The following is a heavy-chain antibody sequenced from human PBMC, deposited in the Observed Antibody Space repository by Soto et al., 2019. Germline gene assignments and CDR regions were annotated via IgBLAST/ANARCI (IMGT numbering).Heavy chain of an antibody. CDR1: GDSVSSNSAA. V-gene: IGHV6-1*01. CDR3: SRDSGYDYHYYYYMDV. D-gene: IGHD5-12*01. Sequence: SQTLSLTCAISGDSVSSNSAAWNWIRQSPSRGLEWLGRTYYRSKWYNDYAVSVKSRITINPDTSKNQFSLQLNSVTPEDTAVYYCSRDSGYDYHYYYYMDVWGKGTTVTVSS. J-gene: IGHJ6*03. CDR2: TYYRSKWYN.